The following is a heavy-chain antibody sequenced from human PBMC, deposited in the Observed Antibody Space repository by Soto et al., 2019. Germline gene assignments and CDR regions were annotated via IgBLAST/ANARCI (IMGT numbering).Heavy chain of an antibody. V-gene: IGHV4-39*01. CDR2: IYYSGST. Sequence: SETLSLTCTVSGGSISSSSYYWGWIRQPPGKGLEWIGSIYYSGSTYYNPSLKSRVTISVDTSKNQFSLKLSSVTAADTAVYYCARLPDDFWSGYPLVDYYGMDVWGQGNTVTVSS. J-gene: IGHJ6*01. CDR1: GGSISSSSYY. D-gene: IGHD3-3*01. CDR3: ARLPDDFWSGYPLVDYYGMDV.